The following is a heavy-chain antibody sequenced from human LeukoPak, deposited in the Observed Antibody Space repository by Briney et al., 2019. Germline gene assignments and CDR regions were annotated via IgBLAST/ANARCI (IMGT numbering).Heavy chain of an antibody. CDR2: INSDGSIT. CDR3: ARVMTTLTNEAFDI. D-gene: IGHD1-14*01. CDR1: GFTFSRYW. V-gene: IGHV3-74*01. Sequence: GGSLRLSCAASGFTFSRYWMDWVRQAPGKGLVWVSRINSDGSITDYAGSVRGRFTISRDNAKDTLYLQMGSLGVEDSAIYYRARVMTTLTNEAFDIWGQGTMVIVSS. J-gene: IGHJ3*02.